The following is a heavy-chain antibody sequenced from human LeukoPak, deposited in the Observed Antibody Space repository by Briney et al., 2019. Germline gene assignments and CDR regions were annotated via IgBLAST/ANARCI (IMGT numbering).Heavy chain of an antibody. CDR2: ISSSSSYI. Sequence: PGGSLRLSCAASGFTFSSYSMNWVRQAPGKGLEWVSSISSSSSYIYYADSVKGRFTISRDNAKNSLYLQMNSLRAEDTAVYYCAREAWIQLDPVLNWGQGTLVTVSS. D-gene: IGHD5-18*01. CDR1: GFTFSSYS. CDR3: AREAWIQLDPVLN. V-gene: IGHV3-21*01. J-gene: IGHJ4*02.